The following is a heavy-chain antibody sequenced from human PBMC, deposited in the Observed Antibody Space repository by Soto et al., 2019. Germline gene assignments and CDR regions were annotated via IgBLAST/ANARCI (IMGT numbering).Heavy chain of an antibody. D-gene: IGHD3-16*02. CDR2: INPNSGGT. V-gene: IGHV1-2*02. Sequence: GASVQVSCKASGYTFTGYYMHWVRQAPGQGLEWMGWINPNSGGTNYAQKFQGRVTMTRDTSISTAYMELSRLRSDDTAVYYCARDXYDYVWGSYRYGYWFDPWGPGTLVTVSS. CDR1: GYTFTGYY. CDR3: ARDXYDYVWGSYRYGYWFDP. J-gene: IGHJ5*02.